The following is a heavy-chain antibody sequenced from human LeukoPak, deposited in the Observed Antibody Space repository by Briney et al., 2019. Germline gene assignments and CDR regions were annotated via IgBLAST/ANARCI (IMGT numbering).Heavy chain of an antibody. V-gene: IGHV1-18*01. CDR1: GYTFTSYG. D-gene: IGHD3-10*01. J-gene: IGHJ4*02. CDR3: AIYKRGLFDY. Sequence: EASVKVSCKASGYTFTSYGISWVRQAPGQGLEWMGWISAYNGNTNYAQKLQGRVTMTPDTSTSTAYMELRSLRSDDTAVYYCAIYKRGLFDYWGQGTLVTVSS. CDR2: ISAYNGNT.